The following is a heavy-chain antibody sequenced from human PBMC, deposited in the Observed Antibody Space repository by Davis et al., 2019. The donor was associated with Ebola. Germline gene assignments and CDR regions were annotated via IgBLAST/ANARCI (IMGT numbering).Heavy chain of an antibody. V-gene: IGHV3-23*01. D-gene: IGHD3-3*01. CDR3: AKDQGVTIFGVVITYYFDY. J-gene: IGHJ4*02. Sequence: PGGSLRLSCAASGFTFSSYAMTWVRQAPGKGLEWVSSLSTGGGSTYYADSVKGRFTISGDNSKNTLYLQMSSLRAEDTAVYYCAKDQGVTIFGVVITYYFDYWGQGTLVTVSS. CDR2: LSTGGGST. CDR1: GFTFSSYA.